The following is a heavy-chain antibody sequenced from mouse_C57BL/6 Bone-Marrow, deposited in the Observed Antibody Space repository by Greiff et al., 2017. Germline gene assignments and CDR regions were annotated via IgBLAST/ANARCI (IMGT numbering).Heavy chain of an antibody. J-gene: IGHJ4*01. CDR3: AKPPWDGGDCAMDY. D-gene: IGHD4-1*01. CDR1: GFSLTSYG. Sequence: QVHVKQSGPGLVQPSQSLSITCTVSGFSLTSYGVHWVRQSPGKGLEWLGVIWRGGSTDYNAAFMSSLSITKDNSKSQVFFKMNSLQADDTAIYYCAKPPWDGGDCAMDYWGQGTSVTVSS. V-gene: IGHV2-5*01. CDR2: IWRGGST.